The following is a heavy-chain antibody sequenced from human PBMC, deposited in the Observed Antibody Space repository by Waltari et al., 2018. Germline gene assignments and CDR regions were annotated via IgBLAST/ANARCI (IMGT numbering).Heavy chain of an antibody. CDR1: GGSISISPYY. J-gene: IGHJ4*02. D-gene: IGHD3-10*01. CDR3: ARIITSTKGYYFDY. V-gene: IGHV4-39*01. CDR2: IYYSGST. Sequence: QLQLQESGPGLVKPSETLSLTCTVSGGSISISPYYRGRIRQPPGKVLEWIGNIYYSGSTYYHPSLKSRVTVSVDTSKNQFSLKLSSVTAADTAVYYCARIITSTKGYYFDYWGQGTLVTVSS.